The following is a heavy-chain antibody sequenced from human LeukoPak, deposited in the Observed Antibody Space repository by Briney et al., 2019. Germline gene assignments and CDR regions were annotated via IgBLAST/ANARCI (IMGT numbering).Heavy chain of an antibody. CDR2: ISVYNGNT. V-gene: IGHV1-18*01. CDR3: ARDRLGDFWSGYYSAMIVADY. Sequence: GASVKVSCKASGYNFNTYGISWVRQAPGQGLEWMGWISVYNGNTKYAQKVQDRVTLTTDTSTSTAYMELRSLRSDDTAVYYCARDRLGDFWSGYYSAMIVADYWGQGTLVTVSS. D-gene: IGHD3-3*01. J-gene: IGHJ4*02. CDR1: GYNFNTYG.